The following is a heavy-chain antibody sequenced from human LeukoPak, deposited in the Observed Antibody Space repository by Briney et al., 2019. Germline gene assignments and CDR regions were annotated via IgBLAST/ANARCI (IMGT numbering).Heavy chain of an antibody. CDR1: GFTFDDYA. V-gene: IGHV3-9*01. J-gene: IGHJ5*02. Sequence: PGGSLSLSCAASGFTFDDYAMHWVRQAPGRGLEWVSGISWNSGNIVYADSVKGRFTISRDNAKNSLYLQMNSLRPEDTAFYYCVKGATSSWYDWFDPWGQGTLVTVSS. D-gene: IGHD6-13*01. CDR2: ISWNSGNI. CDR3: VKGATSSWYDWFDP.